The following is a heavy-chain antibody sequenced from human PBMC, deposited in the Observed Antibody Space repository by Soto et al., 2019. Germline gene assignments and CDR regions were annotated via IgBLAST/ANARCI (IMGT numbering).Heavy chain of an antibody. Sequence: QVQLVESGGGVVQPGRSLRLSCAASGFTFSRYGMHWVRQAPGKGLEWVAVIWYDGSNKYYEDFVKGRFTISRDNSKNTLYLQMNSLRAEDTAVYYCARDPTETNYYYYYVVVWGKGTTVTVSS. D-gene: IGHD1-7*01. CDR1: GFTFSRYG. V-gene: IGHV3-33*01. CDR2: IWYDGSNK. CDR3: ARDPTETNYYYYYVVV. J-gene: IGHJ6*03.